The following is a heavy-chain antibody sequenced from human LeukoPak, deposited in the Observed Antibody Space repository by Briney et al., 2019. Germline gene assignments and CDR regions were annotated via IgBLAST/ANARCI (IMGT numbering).Heavy chain of an antibody. Sequence: GGSLRLSCAASGFTFSSYWMHWVRQAPGKGLVWVSRINSDGSSTNYADSVKGRFTISRDNAKNTLYLQMNSLRAEDTAVYYCARDLSEYGWFGELHYWGQGTLVTVSS. CDR1: GFTFSSYW. D-gene: IGHD3-10*01. J-gene: IGHJ4*02. V-gene: IGHV3-74*01. CDR2: INSDGSST. CDR3: ARDLSEYGWFGELHY.